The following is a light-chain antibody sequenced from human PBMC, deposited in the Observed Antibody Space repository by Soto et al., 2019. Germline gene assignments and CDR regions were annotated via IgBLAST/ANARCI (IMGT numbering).Light chain of an antibody. CDR3: QQSYDVLPT. CDR2: AAS. J-gene: IGKJ4*01. CDR1: QSIGSF. V-gene: IGKV1-39*01. Sequence: DIQMTQSPSSLSASVGDRLTITCRASQSIGSFLKWYQQKPENAPNLLIYAASELQTGVPSRFSGSGSGTDFTLTINSLQPEDFATYYCQQSYDVLPTFGGGTRVEIK.